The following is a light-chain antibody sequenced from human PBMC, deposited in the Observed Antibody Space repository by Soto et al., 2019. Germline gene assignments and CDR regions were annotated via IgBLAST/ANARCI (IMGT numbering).Light chain of an antibody. CDR1: QSISSY. Sequence: DIPLTQSPSFLSASVQDRVTITCRVSQSISSYLAWYQQKPGKAPKLLIYAAFTLQSGVPSRFSGTGSGTEFTLTSSSLQPEDFATYYCEQLNSYPWTFGQGTKVEIK. CDR3: EQLNSYPWT. V-gene: IGKV1-9*01. J-gene: IGKJ1*01. CDR2: AAF.